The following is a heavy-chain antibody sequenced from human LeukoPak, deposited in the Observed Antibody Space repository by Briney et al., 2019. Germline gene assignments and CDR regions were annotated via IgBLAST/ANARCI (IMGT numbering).Heavy chain of an antibody. CDR2: INQDGSEK. CDR1: RFTFSSTW. V-gene: IGHV3-7*01. J-gene: IGHJ4*02. CDR3: ARDRGRFDY. D-gene: IGHD3-10*01. Sequence: GGSLRLSCAASRFTFSSTWMSWVRQAPGKGLQWVATINQDGSEKYVDSVKGRFTISRDNAKNSLYLQMNSLRAEDTAVYYCARDRGRFDYWGQGTLVTVSS.